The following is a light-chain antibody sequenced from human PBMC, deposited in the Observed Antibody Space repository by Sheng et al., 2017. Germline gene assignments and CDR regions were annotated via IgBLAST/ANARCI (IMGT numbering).Light chain of an antibody. CDR1: SSDVGGYNY. J-gene: IGLJ3*02. Sequence: QSALTQPRSVSGSPKQSVTISCTGSSSDVGGYNYVSWYQQHPGKAPKLMIYGVSERPSGVPDRFSGSKSGNTASLTISGLQADDEADYYCCSYAGNYIWVFGGGTKLTVL. CDR2: GVS. CDR3: CSYAGNYIWV. V-gene: IGLV2-11*01.